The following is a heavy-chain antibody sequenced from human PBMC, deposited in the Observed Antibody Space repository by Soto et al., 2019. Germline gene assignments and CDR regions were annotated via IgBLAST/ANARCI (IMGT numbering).Heavy chain of an antibody. CDR3: ARDRDIVGASPLAY. Sequence: EVQLVESGGGLVKRGGSLRFSCAASGFTLRGYWMNWVRQPPGKGLVWVSHITTDGGSTNYADSVKGRFTISRDNAKDTLYLYMSSLRVDDTAVYYCARDRDIVGASPLAYWGQGTLVTVAS. J-gene: IGHJ4*02. CDR2: ITTDGGST. CDR1: GFTLRGYW. V-gene: IGHV3-74*01. D-gene: IGHD1-26*01.